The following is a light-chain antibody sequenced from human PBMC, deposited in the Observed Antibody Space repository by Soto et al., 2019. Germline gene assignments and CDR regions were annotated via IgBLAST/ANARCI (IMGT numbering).Light chain of an antibody. J-gene: IGKJ1*01. V-gene: IGKV3-20*01. CDR3: QQYGSSPGT. CDR1: QSVSSSY. Sequence: EIVLTQSPGTLSLSPGERATLSCRASQSVSSSYLAWYQQQPGQAPRLLIYGASSRATGLPDRFSGSGSGTDXXXXXXXXXPXDFAVYYCQQYGSSPGTFGQGTKVEIK. CDR2: GAS.